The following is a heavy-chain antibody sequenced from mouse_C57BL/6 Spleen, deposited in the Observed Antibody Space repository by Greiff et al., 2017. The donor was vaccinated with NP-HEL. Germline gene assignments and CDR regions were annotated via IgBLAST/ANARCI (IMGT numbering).Heavy chain of an antibody. V-gene: IGHV2-2*01. CDR2: IWSGGST. CDR1: GFSLTSYG. CDR3: ARGSHYSNRGFAY. Sequence: QVQLKESGPGLVQPSQSLSITCTVSGFSLTSYGVHWVRQTPGKGLEWLGVIWSGGSTDYNAAFISRLSISKDNSKSQVFFKMNSLQADDTAIYYCARGSHYSNRGFAYWGQGTLVTVSA. D-gene: IGHD2-5*01. J-gene: IGHJ3*01.